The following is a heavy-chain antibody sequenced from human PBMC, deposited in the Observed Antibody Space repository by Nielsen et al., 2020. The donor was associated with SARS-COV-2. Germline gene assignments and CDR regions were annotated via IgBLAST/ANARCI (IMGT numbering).Heavy chain of an antibody. V-gene: IGHV3-21*04. Sequence: GESLKISCAASGFTFSSYSMNWVRQAPGKGLEWVSSISSSSSYIYYADSVKGRFTISRDNAKNSLYLQMNSLRAEDTALYYCAKASPDGMDVWGQGTTVTVSS. CDR2: ISSSSSYI. CDR3: AKASPDGMDV. J-gene: IGHJ6*02. CDR1: GFTFSSYS.